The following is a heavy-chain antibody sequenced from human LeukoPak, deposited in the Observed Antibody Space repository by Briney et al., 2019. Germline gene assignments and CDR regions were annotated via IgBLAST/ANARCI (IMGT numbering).Heavy chain of an antibody. J-gene: IGHJ3*02. CDR3: ARPQLLPTEDAFDI. Sequence: ASVKVSCKASGYTFTGYYMHWVRQAPGQGLEWMGWINPNSGGTNYAQKFQGRVTMTRDTSISTAYMELSRLRSDDTAVYYCARPQLLPTEDAFDIWGQGTMVTVSS. V-gene: IGHV1-2*02. CDR1: GYTFTGYY. CDR2: INPNSGGT. D-gene: IGHD3-22*01.